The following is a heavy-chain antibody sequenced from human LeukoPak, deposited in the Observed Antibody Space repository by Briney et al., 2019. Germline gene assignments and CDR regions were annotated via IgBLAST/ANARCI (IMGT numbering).Heavy chain of an antibody. CDR1: GFTFSHYQ. CDR3: ARRRNLALDY. Sequence: GGSLRLSCAASGFTFSHYQMNWVRQAPGKGLEWVSYISNTGISINYADSVKGRFTISRDNAKNSLYLQMNSLRAEDTAVYYCARRRNLALDYWGQGTLVTVSS. CDR2: ISNTGISI. V-gene: IGHV3-48*03. J-gene: IGHJ4*02.